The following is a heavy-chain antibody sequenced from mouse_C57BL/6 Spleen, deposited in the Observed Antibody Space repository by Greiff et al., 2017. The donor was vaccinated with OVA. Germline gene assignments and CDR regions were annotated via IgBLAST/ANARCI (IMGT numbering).Heavy chain of an antibody. CDR3: AKEFPSMGY. CDR2: IYPSDSGT. CDR1: GYTFTSYW. J-gene: IGHJ4*01. V-gene: IGHV1-61*01. Sequence: QVQLQQPGAELVRPGSSVKLSCKASGYTFTSYWMDWVKQRPGQGLEWIGNIYPSDSGTPYNQKFKDKATLTVDKSSSTAYMQLSSLTSEDSAVYYCAKEFPSMGYWGQGTSVTVSA.